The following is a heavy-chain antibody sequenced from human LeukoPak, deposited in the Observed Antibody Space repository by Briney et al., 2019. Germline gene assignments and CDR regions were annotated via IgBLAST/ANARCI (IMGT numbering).Heavy chain of an antibody. Sequence: SVTVSCKASGYTFTGYYMHWVRPAPGQGLEWMGIINPSGGSTSYAQKSQGRITMPRDMSTSTVYMELSSLRSGDTAVYYCARGDSSGYYFEYWGQGTLVTVSS. V-gene: IGHV1-46*01. J-gene: IGHJ4*02. CDR3: ARGDSSGYYFEY. D-gene: IGHD3-22*01. CDR2: INPSGGST. CDR1: GYTFTGYY.